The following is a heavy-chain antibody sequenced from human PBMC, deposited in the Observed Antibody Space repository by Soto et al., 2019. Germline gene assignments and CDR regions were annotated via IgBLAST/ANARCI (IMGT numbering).Heavy chain of an antibody. V-gene: IGHV3-21*01. CDR3: ARFGVGGVVVPAANVGPYYYYMDV. CDR2: ISSSSSYI. J-gene: IGHJ6*03. D-gene: IGHD2-2*01. Sequence: GGSLRLSCAASGFTFSSYSMNWVRQAPGKGLEWVSSISSSSSYIYYADSVKGRFTISRDNAKNSLYLQMNSLRAEDTAVYYCARFGVGGVVVPAANVGPYYYYMDVWGKGTTVTVSS. CDR1: GFTFSSYS.